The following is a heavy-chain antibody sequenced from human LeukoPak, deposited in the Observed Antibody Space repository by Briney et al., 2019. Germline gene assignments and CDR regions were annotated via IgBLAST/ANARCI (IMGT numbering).Heavy chain of an antibody. V-gene: IGHV3-74*01. Sequence: GGSLRLSCAASGFTFSRYWMHWVRQAPGKGLLWVSRINSDGSGTYYADSVKGRFTTSRDNAKNALHLQMNSLTAEDTAVYYCVLDLFSSFAFDIWGQGTMVTVSS. CDR1: GFTFSRYW. J-gene: IGHJ3*02. D-gene: IGHD3/OR15-3a*01. CDR3: VLDLFSSFAFDI. CDR2: INSDGSGT.